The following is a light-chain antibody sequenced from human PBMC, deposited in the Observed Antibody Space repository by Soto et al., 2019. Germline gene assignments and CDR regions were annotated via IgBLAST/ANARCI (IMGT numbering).Light chain of an antibody. J-gene: IGKJ1*01. CDR2: GAS. CDR1: QSVSID. Sequence: EIFVTRSGSTRSVSPGERATLSCRASQSVSIDVAWYQQTPGQAPRLLIYGASTRATGIPVRFSGSASGTELTLSISSMQSEDYKVYYCKQYHKRHLKFGQGKKVDIK. V-gene: IGKV3-15*01. CDR3: KQYHKRHLK.